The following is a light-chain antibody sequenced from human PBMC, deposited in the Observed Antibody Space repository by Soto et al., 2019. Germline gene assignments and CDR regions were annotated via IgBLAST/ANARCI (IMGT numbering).Light chain of an antibody. J-gene: IGLJ1*01. CDR2: DVS. Sequence: QSALTQPASVSGSPGQSITISCTGTSSDVGGYNYVSWYQQHPGKAPKLMIYDVSNRPSGASNRFSGSKSGNTASLTISGPRVEDEPNNSCSSYTSTSPSEGFSGTGTKFPVL. CDR3: SSYTSTSPSEGF. CDR1: SSDVGGYNY. V-gene: IGLV2-14*01.